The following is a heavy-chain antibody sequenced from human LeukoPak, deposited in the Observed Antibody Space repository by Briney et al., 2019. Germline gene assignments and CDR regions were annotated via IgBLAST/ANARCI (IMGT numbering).Heavy chain of an antibody. CDR3: ARAPYSSSWYYFDY. Sequence: GGSLRLSCAASGFTLSSYSMNWVRQAPGKGLEWVSSISSSSSYIYYADSVKGRFTISRDNAKNSLYLQMNSLRAEDTAVYYCARAPYSSSWYYFDYWGQGTLVTVSS. V-gene: IGHV3-21*01. J-gene: IGHJ4*02. D-gene: IGHD6-13*01. CDR1: GFTLSSYS. CDR2: ISSSSSYI.